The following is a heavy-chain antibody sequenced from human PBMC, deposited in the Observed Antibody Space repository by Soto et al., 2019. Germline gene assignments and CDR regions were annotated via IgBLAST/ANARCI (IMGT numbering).Heavy chain of an antibody. CDR1: GFTFSSYS. V-gene: IGHV3-48*01. CDR3: AREDSASYGMDV. Sequence: EVQLVESGGGLVQPGGSLRLSCAASGFTFSSYSMNWVRQAPGKGLEWGSCMSSRSGTIYYADSVKGRFTISRDNAKNALYLPMNSLRAEDMAVYYCAREDSASYGMDVLGQGTTVTVSS. J-gene: IGHJ6*02. D-gene: IGHD2-15*01. CDR2: MSSRSGTI.